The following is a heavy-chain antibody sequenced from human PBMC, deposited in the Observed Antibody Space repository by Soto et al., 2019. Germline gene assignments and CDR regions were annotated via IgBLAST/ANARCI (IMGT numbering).Heavy chain of an antibody. V-gene: IGHV1-69*13. Sequence: SVKVSCKASGGTFSSYAISWVRQAPGQGLEWMGGIIPIFGTANYAQKFQGRVTITADESTSTAYMELSSLRSEDTAVYYCARIAYGSSSIGPFDYWGRGTLVTVSS. CDR2: IIPIFGTA. CDR3: ARIAYGSSSIGPFDY. J-gene: IGHJ4*02. D-gene: IGHD6-13*01. CDR1: GGTFSSYA.